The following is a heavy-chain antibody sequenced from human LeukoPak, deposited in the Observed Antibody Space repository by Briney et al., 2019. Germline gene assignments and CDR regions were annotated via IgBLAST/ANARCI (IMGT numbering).Heavy chain of an antibody. Sequence: ASVKVSCKASGYTFTGYYMHWVRQAPGQGLEWMGWINPNSGGTNYAQKFQGRVTMTRDTSISTAYMELSRLRSDDTAVYYCARLSLWSGYYLFDPWGQGNLVTVSS. CDR1: GYTFTGYY. J-gene: IGHJ5*02. V-gene: IGHV1-2*02. D-gene: IGHD3-3*01. CDR2: INPNSGGT. CDR3: ARLSLWSGYYLFDP.